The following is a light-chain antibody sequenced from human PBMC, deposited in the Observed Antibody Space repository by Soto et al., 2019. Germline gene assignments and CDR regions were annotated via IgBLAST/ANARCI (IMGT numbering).Light chain of an antibody. Sequence: DIQMTQSPSTLSASVGDTVTITCRASQSISIWLAWYQQKPGKAPNLLIYKASSLESGVPSRFSGSGSGTEFTLTIRSLQPDDSATFYCQQYISYPWTFGQGTKVEIK. J-gene: IGKJ1*01. V-gene: IGKV1-5*03. CDR1: QSISIW. CDR3: QQYISYPWT. CDR2: KAS.